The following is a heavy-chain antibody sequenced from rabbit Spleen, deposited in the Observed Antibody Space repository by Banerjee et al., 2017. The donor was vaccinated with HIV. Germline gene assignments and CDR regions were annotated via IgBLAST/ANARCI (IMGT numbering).Heavy chain of an antibody. J-gene: IGHJ6*01. V-gene: IGHV1S40*01. D-gene: IGHD8-1*01. CDR1: GFDLSSSYY. CDR2: IDAGSSGFT. Sequence: QSLEESGGGLVQPEGSLTLTCTASGFDLSSSYYMCWVRQAPGKGLEWIACIDAGSSGFTYFATWAKGRFTISKTSSTTVTLQMTRLTAADTATYFCARDTGSSFSSYGMDLWGQGTLVTVS. CDR3: ARDTGSSFSSYGMDL.